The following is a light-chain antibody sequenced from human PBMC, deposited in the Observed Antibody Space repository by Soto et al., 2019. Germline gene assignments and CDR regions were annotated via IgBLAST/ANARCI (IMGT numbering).Light chain of an antibody. CDR2: GNS. Sequence: QSVLTQPPSVSGAPGQRVTISCTGSSSNIGAGFDVHWYHQIAGTAPKLLIYGNSNRPSGVPDRFSGSKSGTSVSLAISGLRSDDEATYYCAAWDDTLDAQVFGGGTKLTVL. CDR3: AAWDDTLDAQV. V-gene: IGLV1-40*01. J-gene: IGLJ3*02. CDR1: SSNIGAGFD.